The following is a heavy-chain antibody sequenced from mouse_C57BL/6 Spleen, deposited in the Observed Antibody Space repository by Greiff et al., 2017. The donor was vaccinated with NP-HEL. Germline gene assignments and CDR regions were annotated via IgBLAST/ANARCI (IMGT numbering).Heavy chain of an antibody. CDR1: GYTFTDYY. Sequence: EVQLQQSGPELVKPGASVKISCKASGYTFTDYYMNWVKQSHGQSLEWIGDINPNNGGTSYNQKFKGKATLTVDKSSSTAYMELRSLTSEDSAVEYCARCYGSSLWFADWGKGTLVTVSA. V-gene: IGHV1-26*01. CDR2: INPNNGGT. CDR3: ARCYGSSLWFAD. J-gene: IGHJ3*01. D-gene: IGHD1-1*01.